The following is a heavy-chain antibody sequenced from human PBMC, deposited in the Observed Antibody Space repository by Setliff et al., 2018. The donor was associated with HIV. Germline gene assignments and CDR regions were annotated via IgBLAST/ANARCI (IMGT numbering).Heavy chain of an antibody. D-gene: IGHD3-22*01. J-gene: IGHJ3*02. Sequence: ASVKVSCKASGYTFTDYYIHWVRQAPGQGLEWMGWINPNSSDTNYAQKFQGRVTMTRDTSISTAYMDLSRLRSDDTAVYYCATRAYDSSGYLRSRVSGAAFDIWGQGTMVTVSS. V-gene: IGHV1-2*02. CDR3: ATRAYDSSGYLRSRVSGAAFDI. CDR1: GYTFTDYY. CDR2: INPNSSDT.